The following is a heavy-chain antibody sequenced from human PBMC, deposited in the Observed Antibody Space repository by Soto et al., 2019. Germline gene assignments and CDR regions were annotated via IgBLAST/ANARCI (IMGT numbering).Heavy chain of an antibody. CDR3: TTAYSWNWNDQNAFDI. V-gene: IGHV3-15*01. J-gene: IGHJ3*02. Sequence: EVQLVESGGGLVKPGGSLRLSCAASGFTFNNAWMSWVRQAPGKGLEWVGRIKSKTDGGTTDYAAPVKGRFTISRDDSKNTLYLQMNSLKTEDTAVYYCTTAYSWNWNDQNAFDIWGQGTMVTVSS. CDR2: IKSKTDGGTT. CDR1: GFTFNNAW. D-gene: IGHD1-1*01.